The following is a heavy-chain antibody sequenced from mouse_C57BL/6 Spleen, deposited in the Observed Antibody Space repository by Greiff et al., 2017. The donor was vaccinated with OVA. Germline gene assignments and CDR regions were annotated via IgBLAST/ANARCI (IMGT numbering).Heavy chain of an antibody. CDR1: GFTFSNYW. J-gene: IGHJ2*01. CDR2: IRLKSDNYAT. Sequence: EVKVEESGGGLVQPGGSMKLSCVASGFTFSNYWMNWVRQSPEKGLEWVAQIRLKSDNYATHYAESVKGRFTISRDDSKSSVYLQMNNLRAGDTGIYYCTSLFDYWGQGTTLTVSS. D-gene: IGHD6-1*01. CDR3: TSLFDY. V-gene: IGHV6-3*01.